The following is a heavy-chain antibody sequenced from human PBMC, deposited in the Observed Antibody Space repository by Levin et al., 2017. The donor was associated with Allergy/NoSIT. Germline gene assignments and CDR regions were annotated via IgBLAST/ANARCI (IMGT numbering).Heavy chain of an antibody. CDR3: ATSIEDQWLDAFDI. V-gene: IGHV3-48*02. D-gene: IGHD6-19*01. CDR1: GFTFSSYR. Sequence: ASVKVSCAASGFTFSSYRMNWVRQAPGKGLEWISYISSSSTPIYYADSVKGRFTISRDNAKNSLYLQMNSLRDEDTAVYYCATSIEDQWLDAFDIWGQGTMVTVSS. J-gene: IGHJ3*02. CDR2: ISSSSTPI.